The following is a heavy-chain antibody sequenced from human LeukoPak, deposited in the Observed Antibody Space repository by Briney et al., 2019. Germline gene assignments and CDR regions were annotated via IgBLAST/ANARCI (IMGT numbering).Heavy chain of an antibody. Sequence: GGSLRLSCAASGFTFSDHYMDWVRQAPGKGLEWVGRARNKANTYTTENAASVKGRFTISRDDSKNSLYLQMNSLKTEDTAVYYCARLVAGTNLGYSYGSHFDYWGQGTLVTVSS. CDR3: ARLVAGTNLGYSYGSHFDY. V-gene: IGHV3-72*01. CDR1: GFTFSDHY. J-gene: IGHJ4*02. D-gene: IGHD5-18*01. CDR2: ARNKANTYTT.